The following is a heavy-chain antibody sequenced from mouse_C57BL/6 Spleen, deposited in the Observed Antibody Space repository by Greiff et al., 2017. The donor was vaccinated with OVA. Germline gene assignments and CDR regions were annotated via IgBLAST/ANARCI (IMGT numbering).Heavy chain of an antibody. CDR1: GFTFSSYA. Sequence: DVKLVESGGGLVKPGGSLKLSCAASGFTFSSYAMSWVRQTPEKRLEWVATISDGGSYTYYPDNVKGRFTISRDNAKNNLYLQMSQLKSEDTAMYYCAREGNYYGSSYVMDYWGQGTSVTVSS. D-gene: IGHD1-1*01. CDR3: AREGNYYGSSYVMDY. J-gene: IGHJ4*01. V-gene: IGHV5-4*01. CDR2: ISDGGSYT.